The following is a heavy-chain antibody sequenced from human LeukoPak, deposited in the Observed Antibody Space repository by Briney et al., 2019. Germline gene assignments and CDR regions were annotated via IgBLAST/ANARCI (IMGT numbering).Heavy chain of an antibody. CDR2: INPSGGST. CDR1: GYTFTSYY. Sequence: WASVKVSCKASGYTFTSYYMHWVRQAPGQGLEWMGIINPSGGSTSYAQKFQGRVTMTRDMSTSTVYMELSSLRSEDTAVYYCARAMVRGVRPPYYYYYMDVWGKGTTVTVSS. CDR3: ARAMVRGVRPPYYYYYMDV. V-gene: IGHV1-46*01. D-gene: IGHD3-10*01. J-gene: IGHJ6*03.